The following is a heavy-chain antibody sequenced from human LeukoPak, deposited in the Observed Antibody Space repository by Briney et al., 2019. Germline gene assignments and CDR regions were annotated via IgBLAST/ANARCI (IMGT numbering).Heavy chain of an antibody. CDR1: GFIFSNYA. D-gene: IGHD3-16*01. CDR2: IKSKTDGGTT. V-gene: IGHV3-15*05. J-gene: IGHJ4*02. Sequence: GGSLRLSCAASGFIFSNYAMHWVRQAPGKGLEWVGRIKSKTDGGTTDYAAHVKGRFTISRDDSKNKLYVEMNSVKTEDAGVYYCTTRLYWGLGTLVTVSS. CDR3: TTRLY.